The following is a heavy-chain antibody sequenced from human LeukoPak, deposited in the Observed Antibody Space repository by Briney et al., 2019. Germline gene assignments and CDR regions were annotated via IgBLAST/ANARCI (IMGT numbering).Heavy chain of an antibody. CDR2: ISSSGSTI. CDR1: GFTFSDYY. Sequence: GGSLRLSCAASGFTFSDYYMSWIRQAPGKGLEWVSYISSSGSTIYYADSVKGRFTISRDNAKNSLYLQMNSLRAEDTAVYYCARDGYYDSSGYYPSPFDYWGQGTLVTVSS. J-gene: IGHJ4*02. D-gene: IGHD3-22*01. CDR3: ARDGYYDSSGYYPSPFDY. V-gene: IGHV3-11*01.